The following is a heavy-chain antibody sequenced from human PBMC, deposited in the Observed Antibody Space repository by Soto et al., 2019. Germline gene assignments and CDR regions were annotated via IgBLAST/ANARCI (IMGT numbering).Heavy chain of an antibody. D-gene: IGHD4-17*01. J-gene: IGHJ4*02. V-gene: IGHV1-69*12. Sequence: QVQLEQSGAEVKKPGSSVKVSCKASGGTFSSYAISWVRQAPEQGLEWMGGIVPIFGTANYAQKFQGRVTITADESTSTAYMELSSLRSEDTAVYYCASLAGLTVTKSLDYWGQGTLVTVS. CDR1: GGTFSSYA. CDR2: IVPIFGTA. CDR3: ASLAGLTVTKSLDY.